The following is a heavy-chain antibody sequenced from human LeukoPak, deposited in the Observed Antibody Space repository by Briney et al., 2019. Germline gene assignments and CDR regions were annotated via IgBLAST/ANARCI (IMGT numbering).Heavy chain of an antibody. D-gene: IGHD6-13*01. CDR2: LYSGGTA. J-gene: IGHJ4*02. V-gene: IGHV3-53*01. Sequence: PGGSLRLSCAASGFTVSNNHMSWVRQAPGKGLEWVSVLYSGGTAFYADSVKGRFTISRDDSKNTLYLQMSSLRVEDTAVYYCARAGLSRAAAGLFDYWGQGTLVTVSS. CDR3: ARAGLSRAAAGLFDY. CDR1: GFTVSNNH.